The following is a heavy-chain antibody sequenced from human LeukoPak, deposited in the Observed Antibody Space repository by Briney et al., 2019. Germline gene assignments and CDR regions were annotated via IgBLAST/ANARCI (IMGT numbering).Heavy chain of an antibody. CDR3: TTSYYYDSSGYYYTFDY. J-gene: IGHJ4*02. D-gene: IGHD3-22*01. Sequence: GGSLRLSCAASGFTFSNAWMSWVRQAPGKGLEWVGRIKSKTDGGTTDYAAAVKGRFTISRDDSKNTLYLQMNSLKTEDTAVYYCTTSYYYDSSGYYYTFDYWGQGTLVTVSS. CDR2: IKSKTDGGTT. CDR1: GFTFSNAW. V-gene: IGHV3-15*01.